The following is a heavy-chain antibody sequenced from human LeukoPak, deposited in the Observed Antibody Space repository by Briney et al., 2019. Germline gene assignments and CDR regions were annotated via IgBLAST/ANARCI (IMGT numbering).Heavy chain of an antibody. J-gene: IGHJ4*02. CDR3: TRDQTPYY. V-gene: IGHV3-49*04. CDR1: GFTFGDYA. CDR2: IRSKVYGGTP. Sequence: GGSLRLSCTASGFTFGDYAMTWVRQAPGEGLEWVGFIRSKVYGGTPEYAASVKGRFTISRDDSQGIACLQMSSLKTEDTAVYYCTRDQTPYYWGQGTLVTVSS.